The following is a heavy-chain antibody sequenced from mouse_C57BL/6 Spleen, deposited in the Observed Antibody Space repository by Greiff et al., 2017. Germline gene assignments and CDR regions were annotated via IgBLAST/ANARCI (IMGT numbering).Heavy chain of an antibody. CDR2: ISSGGSYT. D-gene: IGHD2-4*01. J-gene: IGHJ4*01. CDR3: ARPYDYDGDYYAMDY. Sequence: EVKLVESGGDLVKPGGSLKLSCAASGFTFSSYGMSWVRQTPDKRLEWVATISSGGSYTYYPDSVKGRFTITRDNAKNTLYLQMSSLKSEDTAMYDCARPYDYDGDYYAMDYWGQGTTVTVSS. CDR1: GFTFSSYG. V-gene: IGHV5-6*01.